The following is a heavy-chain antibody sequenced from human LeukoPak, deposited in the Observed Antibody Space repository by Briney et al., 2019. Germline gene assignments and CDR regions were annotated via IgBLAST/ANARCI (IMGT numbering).Heavy chain of an antibody. V-gene: IGHV4-61*02. Sequence: SETLSLTCTVSGGSISSGSYYWSWIRQPAGKGLEWIGRIYTSGSTNYNSSLKSRVTISIDTSKNQFSLKLSSVTAADTAVYYCARYSYCGGDCYDAFDIWGQGTMVTVSS. CDR1: GGSISSGSYY. CDR3: ARYSYCGGDCYDAFDI. CDR2: IYTSGST. D-gene: IGHD2-21*02. J-gene: IGHJ3*02.